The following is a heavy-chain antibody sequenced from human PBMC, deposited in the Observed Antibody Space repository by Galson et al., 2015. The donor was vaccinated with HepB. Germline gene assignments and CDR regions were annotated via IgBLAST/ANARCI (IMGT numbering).Heavy chain of an antibody. Sequence: CAISGDSVSSNSAAWNWIRQSPSRGLEWLGRTYYRSKWYNDYAVSVKSRITINPDTSKNQFSLQLNSVTPEDTAVYYCARDDGNWNYKGMDVWGQGTTVTVSS. CDR2: TYYRSKWYN. V-gene: IGHV6-1*01. D-gene: IGHD1-20*01. CDR1: GDSVSSNSAA. J-gene: IGHJ6*02. CDR3: ARDDGNWNYKGMDV.